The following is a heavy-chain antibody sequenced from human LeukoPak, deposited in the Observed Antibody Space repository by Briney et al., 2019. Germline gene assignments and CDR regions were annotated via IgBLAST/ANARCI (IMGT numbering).Heavy chain of an antibody. V-gene: IGHV3-23*01. CDR1: GFSFDNYG. CDR2: INNSGGST. J-gene: IGHJ4*02. Sequence: GGSLRLSCAASGFSFDNYGMSWVRQAPGKGLEWVSGINNSGGSTYYAGSVKGRFTISRDNSNNTVYLQMNSLRAEDTAVYYCARAPSNAHFDYWGQGTLVTVSS. CDR3: ARAPSNAHFDY. D-gene: IGHD3-3*02.